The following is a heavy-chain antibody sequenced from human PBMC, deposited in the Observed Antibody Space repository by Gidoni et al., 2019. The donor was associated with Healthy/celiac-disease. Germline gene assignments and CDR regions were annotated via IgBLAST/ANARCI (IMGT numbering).Heavy chain of an antibody. Sequence: QVQLQESGPGLVKPSETLSLTCTVSGGSISSYYWSWIRQPPGKGLEWIGYIYYSGSTNYNPSLKSRVTISVDTSKNQFSLKLSSVTAADTAVYYWARDRGLYGMDVWGQGTTVTVSS. CDR1: GGSISSYY. D-gene: IGHD6-25*01. CDR2: IYYSGST. J-gene: IGHJ6*02. CDR3: ARDRGLYGMDV. V-gene: IGHV4-59*01.